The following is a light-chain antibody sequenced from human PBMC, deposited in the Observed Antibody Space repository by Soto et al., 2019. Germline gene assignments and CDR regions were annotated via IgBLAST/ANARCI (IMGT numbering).Light chain of an antibody. V-gene: IGKV3-20*01. CDR3: QQYGRSPQAAWT. CDR1: QSVSSY. J-gene: IGKJ1*01. Sequence: EIVLTQSPATLSLPPGERATLSCRASQSVSSYLAWYQQKPGQAPRLLIYGASSRATGIPDRFSGSGSGTDFTLTISRLEPEDFAVYYCQQYGRSPQAAWTFGQGTKVDIK. CDR2: GAS.